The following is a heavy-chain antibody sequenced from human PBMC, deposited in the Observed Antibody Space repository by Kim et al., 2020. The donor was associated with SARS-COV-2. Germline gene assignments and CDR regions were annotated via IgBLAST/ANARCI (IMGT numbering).Heavy chain of an antibody. CDR3: ARDSPSTPFYGGNSGGWFDP. Sequence: SVKVSCKASGGTFSSYAISWVRQAPGQGLEWMGGIIPIFGTANYAQKFQGRVTITADESTSTAYMELSSLRSEDTAVYYCARDSPSTPFYGGNSGGWFDPWGQGTLVTVSS. CDR2: IIPIFGTA. D-gene: IGHD4-17*01. J-gene: IGHJ5*02. V-gene: IGHV1-69*13. CDR1: GGTFSSYA.